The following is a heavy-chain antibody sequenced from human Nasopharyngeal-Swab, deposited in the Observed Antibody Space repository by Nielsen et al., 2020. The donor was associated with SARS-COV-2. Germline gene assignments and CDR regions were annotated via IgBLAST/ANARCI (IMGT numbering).Heavy chain of an antibody. CDR3: ARHDPGWLKTHNWFDP. J-gene: IGHJ5*02. Sequence: SCKASGGTFSSYAISWVRQAPGQGLEWMGGIIPIFGTANYAQKFQGRVTITADESTSTAYMELSSLRSEDTAVYYCARHDPGWLKTHNWFDPWGQGTLVTVSS. V-gene: IGHV1-69*01. D-gene: IGHD5-12*01. CDR2: IIPIFGTA. CDR1: GGTFSSYA.